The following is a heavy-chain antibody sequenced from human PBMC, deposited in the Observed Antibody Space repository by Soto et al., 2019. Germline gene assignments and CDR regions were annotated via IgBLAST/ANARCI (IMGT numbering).Heavy chain of an antibody. V-gene: IGHV4-59*08. CDR3: ARRKSTTPTSALDY. D-gene: IGHD1-26*01. CDR2: IYYSGST. Sequence: PSETLSLTCTISGGSISSYYWRWIRQPPGKGLEWIGYIYYSGSTNYNPSLKSRVTISVDTSKNQFSLKLSSVTAADTAVYYCARRKSTTPTSALDYWGQGTLVTVSS. CDR1: GGSISSYY. J-gene: IGHJ4*02.